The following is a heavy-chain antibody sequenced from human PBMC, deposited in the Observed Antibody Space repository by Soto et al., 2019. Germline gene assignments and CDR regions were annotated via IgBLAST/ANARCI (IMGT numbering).Heavy chain of an antibody. CDR1: GYTFTSYY. CDR2: INPSGGST. V-gene: IGHV1-46*01. J-gene: IGHJ6*02. Sequence: ASVKVSCKASGYTFTSYYMHWVRQAPGQGLEWMGIINPSGGSTSYAQKFQGRVTMTRDTSTSTVYMELSSLRSEDTAVYYRAREPHSDGKGMDVWGQGTTVTVSS. CDR3: AREPHSDGKGMDV. D-gene: IGHD1-26*01.